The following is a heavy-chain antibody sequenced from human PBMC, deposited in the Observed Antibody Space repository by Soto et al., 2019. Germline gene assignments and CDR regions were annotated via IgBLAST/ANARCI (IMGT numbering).Heavy chain of an antibody. Sequence: QVQLVQSGAEVKKPGASVKVSCKASGYTFTSYAISWVRQAPGQGLEWMGWISAYNGNTNYAQKHQGRITMTTDTWTSTAYMELSRLRSDDTDVYYCARDAPPEDYWGQGTLVTVSS. CDR2: ISAYNGNT. J-gene: IGHJ4*02. V-gene: IGHV1-18*01. CDR3: ARDAPPEDY. CDR1: GYTFTSYA.